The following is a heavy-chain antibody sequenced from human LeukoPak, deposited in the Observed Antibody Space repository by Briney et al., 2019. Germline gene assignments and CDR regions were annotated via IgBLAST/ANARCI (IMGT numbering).Heavy chain of an antibody. CDR1: GFIFSNSG. D-gene: IGHD3-3*01. Sequence: GGSLRLSCTVSGFIFSNSGMHWVRRAPGKGLEWVAVISYDGSNKYYADSVKGRFTISRDNSKNTLYPQMNSLRAEDTAVYYCARAPSYDFWRGVFDYWGQGTLVTVSS. CDR3: ARAPSYDFWRGVFDY. V-gene: IGHV3-30*19. J-gene: IGHJ4*02. CDR2: ISYDGSNK.